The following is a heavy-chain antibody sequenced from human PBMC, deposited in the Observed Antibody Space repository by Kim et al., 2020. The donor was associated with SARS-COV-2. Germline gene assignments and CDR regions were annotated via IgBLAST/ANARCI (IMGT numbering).Heavy chain of an antibody. D-gene: IGHD6-6*01. CDR2: GAT. V-gene: IGHV4-59*01. J-gene: IGHJ4*02. CDR3: ARDRRYFDY. Sequence: GATNYNPPLRSRVTISVDTSKNQFSLKLSSVTAADMAVYYCARDRRYFDYWGQGTLVTVSS.